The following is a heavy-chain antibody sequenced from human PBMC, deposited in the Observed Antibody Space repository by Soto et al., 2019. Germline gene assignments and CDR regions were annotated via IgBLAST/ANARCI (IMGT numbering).Heavy chain of an antibody. Sequence: ASVKVSCKASGYTFTSYGISWVRQAPGQGLEWMGWISAYNGNTNYAQKLQGRVTMTTDTSTSTAYMELRSLRSDDTAVYYCAREAKERQNYYYYYYMDVWGKGTTVTVS. CDR2: ISAYNGNT. CDR1: GYTFTSYG. D-gene: IGHD1-26*01. J-gene: IGHJ6*03. V-gene: IGHV1-18*01. CDR3: AREAKERQNYYYYYYMDV.